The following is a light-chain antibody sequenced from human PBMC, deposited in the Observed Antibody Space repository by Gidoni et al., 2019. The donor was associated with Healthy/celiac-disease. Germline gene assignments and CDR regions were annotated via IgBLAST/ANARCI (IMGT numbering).Light chain of an antibody. CDR1: QSISSW. CDR3: QQYKSYWT. V-gene: IGKV1-5*03. J-gene: IGKJ1*01. Sequence: DIQMTQSPSTLSASVGDRVTITCRASQSISSWLAWYQQKPGQAPKLLIYKAYSLESGVPSGFSGSGSGSAVTITIMRLQAYAFATYYCQQYKSYWTFGQGTKVEIK. CDR2: KAY.